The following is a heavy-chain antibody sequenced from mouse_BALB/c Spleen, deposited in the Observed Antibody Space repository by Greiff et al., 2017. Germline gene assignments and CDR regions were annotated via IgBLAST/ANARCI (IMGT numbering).Heavy chain of an antibody. CDR3: AMITGAMDY. CDR1: GFNIKDTY. CDR2: IDPANGNT. V-gene: IGHV14-3*02. D-gene: IGHD2-4*01. Sequence: EVQGVESGAELVKPGASVKLSCTASGFNIKDTYMHWVKQRPEQGLEWIGRIDPANGNTKYDPKFQGKATITADTSSNTAYLQLSSLTSEDTAVYYCAMITGAMDYWGQGTSVTVSS. J-gene: IGHJ4*01.